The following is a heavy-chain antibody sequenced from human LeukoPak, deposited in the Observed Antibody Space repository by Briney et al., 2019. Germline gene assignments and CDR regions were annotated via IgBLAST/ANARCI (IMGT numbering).Heavy chain of an antibody. CDR2: IYYSGST. V-gene: IGHV4-39*01. CDR1: GGSISSSSYY. CDR3: ARRTRYCSGGSCQRVIDY. Sequence: SETLSLTCTVSGGSISSSSYYWGWIRQPPGKGLEWIGSIYYSGSTYYNPSLKSRVTISVDTSKNQFSLKLSSVTAADTAVYYCARRTRYCSGGSCQRVIDYWGQGTLVTVSS. J-gene: IGHJ4*02. D-gene: IGHD2-15*01.